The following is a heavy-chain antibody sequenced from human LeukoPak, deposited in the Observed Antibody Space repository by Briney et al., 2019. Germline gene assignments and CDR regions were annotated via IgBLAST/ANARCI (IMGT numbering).Heavy chain of an antibody. V-gene: IGHV3-15*01. Sequence: GGSPRLSCAASGFTFSNSGMNWVRQAPGKGLEWVGLIKGKSDGGTTGYAAPVKGRFTISRDDSKNTLYLQMNSLKTEDTAVYYCTTHYPDSGSYNYWGQGTLVTVSS. CDR3: TTHYPDSGSYNY. CDR1: GFTFSNSG. CDR2: IKGKSDGGTT. J-gene: IGHJ4*02. D-gene: IGHD1-26*01.